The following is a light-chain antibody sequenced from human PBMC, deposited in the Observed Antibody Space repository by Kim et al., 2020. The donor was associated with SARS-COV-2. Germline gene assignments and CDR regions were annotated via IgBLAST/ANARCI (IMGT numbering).Light chain of an antibody. J-gene: IGLJ7*01. V-gene: IGLV1-44*01. CDR1: RSNIGSNP. CDR3: AAWDESLDGFLV. CDR2: SNS. Sequence: QSVISPCSGSRSNIGSNPVNWYQHVPGTAPKLLIYSNSDRPSGVPDRFTASKSDTSAALAISGLQSEDETTYYCAAWDESLDGFLVFGGGTQLTVL.